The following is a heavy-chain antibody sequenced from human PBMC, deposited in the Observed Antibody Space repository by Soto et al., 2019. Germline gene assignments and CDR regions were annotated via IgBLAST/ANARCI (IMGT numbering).Heavy chain of an antibody. Sequence: GASVKVSCKASGYTFTGYYMHWVRQATGQGLERMGWMNPNSGNTGYAQKFQGRVTMTRNTSISTAYMELSSLRSEDTAVYYCARGSSPYYDVYYYYGMDVWGQGTTVTVSS. D-gene: IGHD1-26*01. J-gene: IGHJ6*02. CDR1: GYTFTGYY. V-gene: IGHV1-8*02. CDR3: ARGSSPYYDVYYYYGMDV. CDR2: MNPNSGNT.